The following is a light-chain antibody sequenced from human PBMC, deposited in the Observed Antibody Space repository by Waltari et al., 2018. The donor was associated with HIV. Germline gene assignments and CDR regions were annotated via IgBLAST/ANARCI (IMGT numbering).Light chain of an antibody. Sequence: QSALTQPASVSGSLGQSLTIPCTGTSRDGGGSDSVPRHQQHPGRAPKLLIYDVSNRPSGVSNRFSGSKSGNTASLTISGLQAEDEADYHCSSYTSSSTLEVVFGGGTKLTVL. CDR1: SRDGGGSDS. CDR2: DVS. V-gene: IGLV2-14*01. J-gene: IGLJ3*02. CDR3: SSYTSSSTLEVV.